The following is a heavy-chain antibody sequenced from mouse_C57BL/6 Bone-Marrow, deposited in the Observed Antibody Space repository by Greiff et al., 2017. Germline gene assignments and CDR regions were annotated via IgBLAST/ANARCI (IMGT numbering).Heavy chain of an antibody. D-gene: IGHD2-4*01. CDR3: ARGSYYDYDFAY. V-gene: IGHV1-26*01. CDR2: INPNNGGT. J-gene: IGHJ3*01. Sequence: EVQLQQSGPELVKPGASVKISCKASGYTFTDYYMNWVKQSHGKSLEWIGDINPNNGGTSYNQKFKGKATLTVDKSSSTAYMERRSLTSEDSAVYYCARGSYYDYDFAYWGQGTLVTVSA. CDR1: GYTFTDYY.